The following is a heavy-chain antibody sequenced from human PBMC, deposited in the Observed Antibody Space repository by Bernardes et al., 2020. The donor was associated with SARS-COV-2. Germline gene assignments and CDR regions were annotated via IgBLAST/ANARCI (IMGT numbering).Heavy chain of an antibody. Sequence: GGSLRLSCAASGFAFSSNGMSWVRQAPGKGLEWVSSSGGDGGTHYADSVRGRFTISRDTSSNTLFLQMNSLSGEDTAVYSCAKDLFWWSAADFWGQGTVVTDSS. CDR1: GFAFSSNG. V-gene: IGHV3-23*01. CDR2: SGGDGGT. J-gene: IGHJ4*02. D-gene: IGHD2-21*01. CDR3: AKDLFWWSAADF.